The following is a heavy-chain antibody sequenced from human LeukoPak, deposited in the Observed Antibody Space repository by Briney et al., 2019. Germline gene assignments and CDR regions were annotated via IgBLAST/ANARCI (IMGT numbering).Heavy chain of an antibody. J-gene: IGHJ4*02. Sequence: GGSLRLSCAASGFTFSTYWMTWVRQAPGKGLEWVANIKQDGSEKYFVDSVKGRFTISRDNSKNTLYLQMNSLRAEDTAVYYCAKDRVHITMVRGVSIDYWGQGTLVTVSS. D-gene: IGHD3-10*01. CDR3: AKDRVHITMVRGVSIDY. CDR2: IKQDGSEK. V-gene: IGHV3-7*03. CDR1: GFTFSTYW.